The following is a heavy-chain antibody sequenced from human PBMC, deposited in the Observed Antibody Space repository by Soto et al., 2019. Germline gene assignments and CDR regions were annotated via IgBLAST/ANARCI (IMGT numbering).Heavy chain of an antibody. CDR2: ISGSGGST. CDR1: GFTFSSYA. D-gene: IGHD3-10*01. CDR3: AKDDGSGSYYIRYNFDY. J-gene: IGHJ4*02. V-gene: IGHV3-23*01. Sequence: GGSLRLSCAASGFTFSSYAMSWVRQAPGKGLEWVSAISGSGGSTYYADSVKGRFTISRDNSKNKLYLQMNSLRAEDTSVYYCAKDDGSGSYYIRYNFDYWGQGTLVTVSS.